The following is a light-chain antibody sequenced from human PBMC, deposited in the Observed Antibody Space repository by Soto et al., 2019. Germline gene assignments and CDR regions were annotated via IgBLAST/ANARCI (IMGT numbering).Light chain of an antibody. CDR2: GAS. CDR3: QHYGSSRT. Sequence: EIVLTQSPGTLSLSPGERATLSCRASQSVSTSYLAWYQHKPGQAPRLLIYGASRRATGVPDRFSGSGSGRDYTLTISRLEPEDFAVYYCQHYGSSRTFGQGTKVEI. J-gene: IGKJ1*01. CDR1: QSVSTSY. V-gene: IGKV3-20*01.